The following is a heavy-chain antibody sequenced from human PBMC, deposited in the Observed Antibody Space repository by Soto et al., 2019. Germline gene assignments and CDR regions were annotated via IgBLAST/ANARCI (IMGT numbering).Heavy chain of an antibody. CDR1: GYSFTTYW. CDR2: IYPGDSDT. Sequence: GESLKISCKGSGYSFTTYWIAGVRQVPGKGLEWIGFIYPGDSDTKYSPSFQGQVTISADKSTNTAYLQWSTLKASDTAMYYCGRSPGLIPTVMEGWGQGTLVTVSS. D-gene: IGHD4-17*01. CDR3: GRSPGLIPTVMEG. V-gene: IGHV5-51*01. J-gene: IGHJ4*02.